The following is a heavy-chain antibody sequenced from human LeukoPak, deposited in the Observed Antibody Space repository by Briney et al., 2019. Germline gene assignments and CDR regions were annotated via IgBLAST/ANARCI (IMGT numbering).Heavy chain of an antibody. CDR2: IHYSGST. V-gene: IGHV4-31*03. Sequence: SETLSLTCTVSGGSISSSNYHWTWIRQHPGKGLEWIGHIHYSGSTYYNPSLKSRLTISVDTSKNQFSLRLSSVTAADTAVYYCARGPYYDFWSGYPYMDVWGKGTTVTVSS. CDR3: ARGPYYDFWSGYPYMDV. D-gene: IGHD3-3*01. J-gene: IGHJ6*03. CDR1: GGSISSSNYH.